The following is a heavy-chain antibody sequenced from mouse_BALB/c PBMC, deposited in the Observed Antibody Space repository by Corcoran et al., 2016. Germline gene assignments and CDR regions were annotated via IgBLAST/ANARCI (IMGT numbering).Heavy chain of an antibody. V-gene: IGHV9-3-1*01. J-gene: IGHJ1*01. CDR2: INTQTGEP. Sequence: QIQLVQSGPDLKKPGETVKISCKASGYIFTKYGMNWVKQAPGKGLKWMGWINTQTGEPTYADDFKGRFAFSLETSASTAYLQINNLKNEDTSTYFCARLSSWFFYVWGAGTTVTVSS. CDR3: ARLSSWFFYV. CDR1: GYIFTKYG.